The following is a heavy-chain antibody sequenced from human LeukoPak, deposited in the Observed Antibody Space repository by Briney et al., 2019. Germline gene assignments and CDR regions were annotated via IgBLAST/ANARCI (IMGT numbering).Heavy chain of an antibody. D-gene: IGHD4-23*01. Sequence: LRLSCVASGFTFSSYAMSWVRQPPGKGLEWIGNIYHSGYTYYNPSLESRVTISVASSKNQFSLMLSSVTAADTAVYYCARGFGGNSFDYWGHGTLVTVSS. CDR2: IYHSGYT. CDR1: GFTFSSYA. J-gene: IGHJ4*01. V-gene: IGHV4-30-2*01. CDR3: ARGFGGNSFDY.